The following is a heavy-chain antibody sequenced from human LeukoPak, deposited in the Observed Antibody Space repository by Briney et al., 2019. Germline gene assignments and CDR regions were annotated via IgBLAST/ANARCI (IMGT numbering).Heavy chain of an antibody. Sequence: SQTLSLTCTVSGGSISSGDYYWSWIRQPPGKGLEWIGRIHTSGSTNYNPSLKSRVTISVDTSKNQFSLKLSSVTAADTAVYYCARSPVGRGGFDYWGQGTLVTVSS. J-gene: IGHJ4*02. D-gene: IGHD4-23*01. CDR3: ARSPVGRGGFDY. V-gene: IGHV4-61*02. CDR2: IHTSGST. CDR1: GGSISSGDYY.